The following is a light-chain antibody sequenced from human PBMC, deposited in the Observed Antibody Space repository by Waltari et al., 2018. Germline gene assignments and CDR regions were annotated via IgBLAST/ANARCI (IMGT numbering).Light chain of an antibody. J-gene: IGKJ1*01. CDR2: AAS. CDR3: QQRSNWPPWT. V-gene: IGKV1-39*01. Sequence: DIQMTQSPSSLSASVGDRVTITCRASQYISTYLNWYQQRPGKAPKLLIYAASVLQDGVPSRFSGSGSATDFTLTISSLEPEDFAVYYCQQRSNWPPWTFGQGTKVEIK. CDR1: QYISTY.